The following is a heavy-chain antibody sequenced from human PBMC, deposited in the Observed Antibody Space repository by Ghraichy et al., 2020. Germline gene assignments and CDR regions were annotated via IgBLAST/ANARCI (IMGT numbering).Heavy chain of an antibody. CDR3: ARTVTMSRNEASYFDY. CDR1: GGSISSYY. Sequence: SETLSLTCTVSGGSISSYYWSWIRQPAGKGLEWIGRIYTSGSTNYNPSLKSRVTMSVDTSKNQFSLKLSSVTAADTAVYYCARTVTMSRNEASYFDYWGQGTLVTVSS. V-gene: IGHV4-4*07. J-gene: IGHJ4*02. CDR2: IYTSGST. D-gene: IGHD3-10*02.